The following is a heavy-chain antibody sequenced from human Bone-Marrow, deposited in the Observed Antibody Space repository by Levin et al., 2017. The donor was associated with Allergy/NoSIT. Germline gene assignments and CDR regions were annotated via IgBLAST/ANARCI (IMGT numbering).Heavy chain of an antibody. J-gene: IGHJ3*02. D-gene: IGHD5-18*01. CDR1: GFTFSSYW. Sequence: LSLTCAASGFTFSSYWMHWVRQAPGKGLVWVSRINSDGSSTSYADSVKGRFTISRDNAKNTLYLQMNSLRAEDTAVYYCARWKSGYGYAFDIWGQGTMVTVSS. CDR3: ARWKSGYGYAFDI. CDR2: INSDGSST. V-gene: IGHV3-74*01.